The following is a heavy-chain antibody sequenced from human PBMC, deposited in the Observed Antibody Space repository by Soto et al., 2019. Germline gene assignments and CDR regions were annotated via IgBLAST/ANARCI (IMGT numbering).Heavy chain of an antibody. D-gene: IGHD6-19*01. CDR2: IWYDGSNK. J-gene: IGHJ4*02. CDR1: GFTFSSYG. V-gene: IGHV3-33*01. Sequence: QVQLVESGGGVVQPGRSLRLSCAASGFTFSSYGMHWVRQAPGKGLEWVAVIWYDGSNKYYADSVNGRFTISRDNSKNTLYLQMNSLRAEDTAVYYCASESIAVAGGLGYWGQGTLVTVSS. CDR3: ASESIAVAGGLGY.